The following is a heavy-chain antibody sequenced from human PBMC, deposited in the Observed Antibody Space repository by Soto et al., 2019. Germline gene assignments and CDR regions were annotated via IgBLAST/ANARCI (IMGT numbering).Heavy chain of an antibody. D-gene: IGHD2-21*02. Sequence: SETLSLTCTVSGGSISSGGYYWSWIRQHPGKGLEWIGYIFYSGTTYYNPSLKSRVTISVDTSKNQFSLKLNSVTAADTAVYYCARDLWGYCGADCYPLDVWGQGTTVTVSS. CDR2: IFYSGTT. CDR1: GGSISSGGYY. V-gene: IGHV4-31*03. CDR3: ARDLWGYCGADCYPLDV. J-gene: IGHJ6*02.